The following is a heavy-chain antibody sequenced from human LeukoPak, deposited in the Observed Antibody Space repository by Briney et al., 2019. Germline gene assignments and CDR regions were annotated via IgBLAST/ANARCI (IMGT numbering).Heavy chain of an antibody. CDR1: GFTLSDYY. CDR2: ISSSGSNI. V-gene: IGHV3-11*01. Sequence: GGSLRLSCAATGFTLSDYYMTWIRQAPGKGLEWVSHISSSGSNIKYADSVKGRFTISRDNAKNSLSLQMNSLRAEDTAVYYCAKLAQWLVPELVDYWGQGTLVTVSS. D-gene: IGHD6-19*01. CDR3: AKLAQWLVPELVDY. J-gene: IGHJ4*02.